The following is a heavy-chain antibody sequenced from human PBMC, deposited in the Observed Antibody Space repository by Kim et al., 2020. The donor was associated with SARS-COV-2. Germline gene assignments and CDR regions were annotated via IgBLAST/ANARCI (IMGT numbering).Heavy chain of an antibody. J-gene: IGHJ4*02. V-gene: IGHV4-59*01. Sequence: NPPLQSRVTISVDTSKNQFSLNLSSVTAADTAVYYCARDLGGSSWRELDYWGQGTLVTVSS. CDR3: ARDLGGSSWRELDY. D-gene: IGHD2-2*01.